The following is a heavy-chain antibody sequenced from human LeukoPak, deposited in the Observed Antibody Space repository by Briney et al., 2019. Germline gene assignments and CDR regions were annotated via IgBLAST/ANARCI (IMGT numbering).Heavy chain of an antibody. CDR1: GFDFRNFD. D-gene: IGHD3-9*01. CDR2: ISSSSSYI. V-gene: IGHV3-21*01. CDR3: ARGAPYDILTAGI. J-gene: IGHJ3*02. Sequence: GGSLRLSCEASGFDFRNFDMNWVRQAPGKGLEWVSSISSSSSYIYYADSVKGRFTISRDNAKNSLYLQMNSLRAEDTAVYYCARGAPYDILTAGIWGQGTMVTVSS.